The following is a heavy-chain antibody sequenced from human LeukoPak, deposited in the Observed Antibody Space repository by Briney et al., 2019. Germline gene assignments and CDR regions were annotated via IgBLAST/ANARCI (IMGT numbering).Heavy chain of an antibody. J-gene: IGHJ4*02. V-gene: IGHV3-30-3*01. Sequence: PGGSLRLSCATSGFLFRSYALHWVRQAPGRGLEWVAVVSYDGSNEYYADSVKGRFTISRDNAKDTVYLQMNSLRAEDTAVYYCARVSIGWYSFDYWGQGTLVTVSS. CDR3: ARVSIGWYSFDY. CDR2: VSYDGSNE. CDR1: GFLFRSYA. D-gene: IGHD6-19*01.